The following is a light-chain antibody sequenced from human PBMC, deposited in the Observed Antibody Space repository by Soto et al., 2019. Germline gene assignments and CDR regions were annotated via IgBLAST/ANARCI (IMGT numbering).Light chain of an antibody. Sequence: QSVLTQPPSASGTPGPRVTISCSGSSFSIEKDIVFWFQQLPGTAPKPLFSSNNQRSSGVPDRFSGSNSGASASLAISGLRSEDETDYCCATWGASLSGPYVFGTGTKVTVL. J-gene: IGLJ1*01. CDR3: ATWGASLSGPYV. CDR2: SNN. CDR1: SFSIEKDI. V-gene: IGLV1-47*01.